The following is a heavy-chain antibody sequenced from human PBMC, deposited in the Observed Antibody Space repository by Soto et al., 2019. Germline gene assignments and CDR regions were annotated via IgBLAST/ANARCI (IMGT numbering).Heavy chain of an antibody. CDR2: IRFDGSNE. CDR3: ARDGIGGTVFRGYLDY. CDR1: GGIFHGYG. D-gene: IGHD1-7*01. V-gene: IGHV3-33*01. J-gene: IGHJ4*02. Sequence: ESGGGVVQPGTSLRLSCAVPGGIFHGYGMHWVRQAPGKGLEWVAIIRFDGSNEEYADPVKGRFTISRDNSKNTLYLQMNTLGAEDTAVYYCARDGIGGTVFRGYLDYWGRGTVVTVSS.